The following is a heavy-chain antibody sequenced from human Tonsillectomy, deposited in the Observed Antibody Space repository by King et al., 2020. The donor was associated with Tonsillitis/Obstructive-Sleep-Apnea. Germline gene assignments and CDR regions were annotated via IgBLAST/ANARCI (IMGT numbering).Heavy chain of an antibody. J-gene: IGHJ4*02. D-gene: IGHD6-6*01. CDR1: GFTVGSSF. V-gene: IGHV3-53*01. CDR2: IYYTGST. Sequence: VQLVESGGDLIQPGGSLRLSCAASGFTVGSSFMSWVRQAPGKGLEWVSVIYYTGSTYYADSVKGRFTISRDDSNNTLYLQMTSLRAEDTAVYYCARSQGTISSAGFYWGQGTLVTVSS. CDR3: ARSQGTISSAGFY.